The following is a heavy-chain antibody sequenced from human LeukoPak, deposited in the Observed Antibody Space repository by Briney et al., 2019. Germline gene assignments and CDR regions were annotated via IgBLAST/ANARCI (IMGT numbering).Heavy chain of an antibody. CDR3: AKARMRSGYYYTQDAFDI. CDR1: GYTFTSYD. J-gene: IGHJ3*02. Sequence: ASVKVSCKASGYTFTSYDINWVRQATGQGLEWMGWMNPNSGNTGYAQKFQGRVTITRNTSISTAYMELSSLRSEDTAVYYCAKARMRSGYYYTQDAFDIWGQGTMVTVSS. V-gene: IGHV1-8*03. D-gene: IGHD3-22*01. CDR2: MNPNSGNT.